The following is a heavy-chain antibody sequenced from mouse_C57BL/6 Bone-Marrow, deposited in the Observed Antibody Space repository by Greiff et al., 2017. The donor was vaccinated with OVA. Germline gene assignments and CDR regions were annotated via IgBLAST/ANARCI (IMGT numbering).Heavy chain of an antibody. Sequence: EVQLVESGGDLVKPGGSLKLSCAASGFTFSSYGMSWVRQTPDKRLGWVATISSGGSYTYYPDSVKGRFTISRDNAKNTLYLQMSSLKSEDTAMYYCATMITAWFAYWGQGTLVTVSA. CDR2: ISSGGSYT. D-gene: IGHD2-4*01. V-gene: IGHV5-6*01. CDR1: GFTFSSYG. J-gene: IGHJ3*01. CDR3: ATMITAWFAY.